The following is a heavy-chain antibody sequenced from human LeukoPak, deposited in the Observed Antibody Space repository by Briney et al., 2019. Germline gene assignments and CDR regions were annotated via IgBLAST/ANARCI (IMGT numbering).Heavy chain of an antibody. CDR3: ARKSVANWRNWFDP. D-gene: IGHD5-12*01. J-gene: IGHJ5*02. Sequence: SETLSLTCTVSGGSVSSGSYYWSWIRQPPGKGLEWIGYIYYSGSTNYNPSLKSRVTISVDTSKNQFSLKLSSVTAADTAVYYCARKSVANWRNWFDPWGQGTLVTVSS. CDR1: GGSVSSGSYY. V-gene: IGHV4-61*01. CDR2: IYYSGST.